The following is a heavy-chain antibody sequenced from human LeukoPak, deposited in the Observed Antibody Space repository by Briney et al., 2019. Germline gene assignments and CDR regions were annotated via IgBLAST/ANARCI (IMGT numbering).Heavy chain of an antibody. Sequence: GGSLRLSCAASGFTFDTYWMNWVRQAPGKGLEWVSAISGSGGSTYYADSVKGRFTISRDNSKNTLYLQMNSLRAEDTAVYYCAKAYDSSGYDYWGQGTLVTVSS. D-gene: IGHD3-22*01. V-gene: IGHV3-23*01. CDR3: AKAYDSSGYDY. CDR1: GFTFDTYW. J-gene: IGHJ4*02. CDR2: ISGSGGST.